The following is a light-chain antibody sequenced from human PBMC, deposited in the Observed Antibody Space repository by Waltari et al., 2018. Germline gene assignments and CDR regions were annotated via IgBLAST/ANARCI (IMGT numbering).Light chain of an antibody. CDR3: QQRSNWPPGLT. CDR1: QRVCTY. J-gene: IGKJ4*01. CDR2: DAS. Sequence: EIVLTQLPATLSLSPGDSATLSCRASQRVCTYLGVYQQKPGQAPRLLIYDASRRATGIPARFSGSGSGTDFTLTISSLEPEDFAVYYCQQRSNWPPGLTFGGGTRVEIK. V-gene: IGKV3-11*01.